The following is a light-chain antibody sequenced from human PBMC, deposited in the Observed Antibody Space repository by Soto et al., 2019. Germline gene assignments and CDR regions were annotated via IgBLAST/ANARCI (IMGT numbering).Light chain of an antibody. CDR2: AAS. CDR1: QGISSY. J-gene: IGKJ2*01. Sequence: DIQLTQSPSFLSASVGDGVTITCRASQGISSYLAWYQQKPGKAPKLLIYAASTLQGGVPSRFSGSGSGTDFTLTISSLQPEDFATYYCQHASTYPYTFGQGTKLEIK. CDR3: QHASTYPYT. V-gene: IGKV1-9*01.